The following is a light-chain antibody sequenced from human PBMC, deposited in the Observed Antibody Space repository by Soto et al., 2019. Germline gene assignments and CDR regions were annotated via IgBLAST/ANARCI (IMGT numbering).Light chain of an antibody. J-gene: IGKJ2*01. CDR3: QQSYTAPHT. Sequence: DIQMTQSPSSLSASVGDKVTITCRATQSISNYLSWCQQKSGKAPKLLVYAASTLQSGVPSRFSGSGSGTDFTLTITRLQPEDFGTYYCQQSYTAPHTFGQGTKLELK. CDR1: QSISNY. V-gene: IGKV1-39*01. CDR2: AAS.